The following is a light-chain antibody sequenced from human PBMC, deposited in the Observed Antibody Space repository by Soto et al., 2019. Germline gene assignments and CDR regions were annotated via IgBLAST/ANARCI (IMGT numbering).Light chain of an antibody. CDR1: QSVSTSY. CDR2: GAS. Sequence: STGERATLSCRASQSVSTSYLAWYQQKPGQAPRLLINGASSRAAGIPDRFSGSGSGTDFTLTISRLEPEDFAVYYCQQYGTSPRTFGQGTKVDIK. CDR3: QQYGTSPRT. V-gene: IGKV3-20*01. J-gene: IGKJ1*01.